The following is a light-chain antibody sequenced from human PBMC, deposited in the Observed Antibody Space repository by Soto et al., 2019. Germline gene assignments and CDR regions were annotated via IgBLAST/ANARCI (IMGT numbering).Light chain of an antibody. CDR3: QQLNSYPRELT. J-gene: IGKJ4*01. CDR2: AAS. V-gene: IGKV1-9*01. Sequence: DIQLTQSPSFLSASVGDRVTITCRASQGISRYFAWYHQKPGKAPKLLVYAASTLQSGVPSRFSGSGSGTKVTLPISSRQPEDFATYYCQQLNSYPRELTVGGGTKVDIK. CDR1: QGISRY.